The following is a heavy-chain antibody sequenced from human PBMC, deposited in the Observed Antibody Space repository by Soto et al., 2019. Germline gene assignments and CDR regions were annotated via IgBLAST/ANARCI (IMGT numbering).Heavy chain of an antibody. Sequence: GGSLRLSCAASGFTFSGHSLNWIRQAPGKGLEWIAYMTASGVTMYADSVKGRFTISRDNAKNSLYLQMDSLRVEDTAVYYCASDGGASTFDFDSGGQGTLVTVAS. D-gene: IGHD3-10*01. J-gene: IGHJ4*02. CDR2: MTASGVTM. CDR3: ASDGGASTFDFDS. V-gene: IGHV3-48*04. CDR1: GFTFSGHS.